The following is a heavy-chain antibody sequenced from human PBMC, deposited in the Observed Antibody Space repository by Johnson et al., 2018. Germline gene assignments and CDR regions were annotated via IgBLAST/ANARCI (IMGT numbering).Heavy chain of an antibody. CDR2: IYYSGSP. Sequence: QVQLQESGPGLVKPSETLSLTCTVSGGSISSYYWSWIRQPPGKGLEWIGYIYYSGSPNYNPSLKSRVTISVDTSKNQFSLKLSSVTAADPAVYYWARSDPRRGYSYGDSYYYLGVWGKGTTVTVSS. J-gene: IGHJ6*03. V-gene: IGHV4-59*01. D-gene: IGHD5-18*01. CDR1: GGSISSYY. CDR3: ARSDPRRGYSYGDSYYYLGV.